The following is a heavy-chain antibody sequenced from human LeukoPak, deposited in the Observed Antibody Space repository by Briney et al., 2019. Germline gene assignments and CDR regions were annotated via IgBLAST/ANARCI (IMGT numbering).Heavy chain of an antibody. Sequence: GGSLRLSCAASRFTLSSYAMSWVRHAPGGGLEWVSSVSGSVGRTNDADSVKGQFTISRDNSKNPLYLQMNSLRADDTAVYYCAKGPEHVGGRRLNDFWGEGTRVTVSS. J-gene: IGHJ4*02. V-gene: IGHV3-23*01. CDR2: VSGSVGRT. D-gene: IGHD3-16*01. CDR3: AKGPEHVGGRRLNDF. CDR1: RFTLSSYA.